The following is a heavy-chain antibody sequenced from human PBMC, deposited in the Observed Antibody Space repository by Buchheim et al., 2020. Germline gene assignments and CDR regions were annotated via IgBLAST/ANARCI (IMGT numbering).Heavy chain of an antibody. CDR2: ITYDGSNK. CDR1: GFTFSSYG. D-gene: IGHD5-24*01. J-gene: IGHJ4*02. Sequence: QVQLVESGGGVVQPGRSLRLSCAASGFTFSSYGMHWVRQAPGKGLEWVAVITYDGSNKYYADSVKGRFTISRDNSKNTLYQQMNSLRAEDTAVYYCAKAPRDGYNLDYWGQGTL. V-gene: IGHV3-30*18. CDR3: AKAPRDGYNLDY.